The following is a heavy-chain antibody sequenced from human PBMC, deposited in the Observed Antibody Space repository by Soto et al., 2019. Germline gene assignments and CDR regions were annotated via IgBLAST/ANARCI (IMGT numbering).Heavy chain of an antibody. J-gene: IGHJ3*02. CDR3: ARQVEQLDGDDAFDI. V-gene: IGHV5-51*01. CDR2: IYPGDSDT. D-gene: IGHD6-6*01. CDR1: GYSFTSYW. Sequence: GESLKISCKGSGYSFTSYWIGWVRQMPGKGLEWMGIIYPGDSDTRYSPSFQGQVTISADKSISPAYLQWSSLKASDTAMYYCARQVEQLDGDDAFDIWGQGTMVTVSS.